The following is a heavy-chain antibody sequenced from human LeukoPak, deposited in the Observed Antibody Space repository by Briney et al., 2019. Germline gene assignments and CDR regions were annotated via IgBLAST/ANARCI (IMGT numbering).Heavy chain of an antibody. CDR1: GYTFTCYY. CDR3: ARVVGPGSGCFDY. CDR2: INPNSGGT. V-gene: IGHV1-2*02. D-gene: IGHD3-22*01. J-gene: IGHJ4*02. Sequence: ASVKVSCKASGYTFTCYYMHWVRQAPGQGLEWMGWINPNSGGTNYAQKFQGRVTMTRDTSISTAYMELSRLRSDDTAVYYCARVVGPGSGCFDYWGQGTLVTVSS.